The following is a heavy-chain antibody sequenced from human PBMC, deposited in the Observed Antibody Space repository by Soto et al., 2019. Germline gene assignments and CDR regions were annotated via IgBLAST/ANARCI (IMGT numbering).Heavy chain of an antibody. J-gene: IGHJ4*02. V-gene: IGHV1-18*01. CDR1: GYTFTSYG. D-gene: IGHD3-16*01. Sequence: ASVKVSCKTSGYTFTSYGISWVRQAPGQGLEWMGWISAYNGNTNYAQKLQGRVTMTTDTSTSTAYMELRSLRSDDTAVYYCARDQQLGDRYYFDYWGQGTLVTVSS. CDR3: ARDQQLGDRYYFDY. CDR2: ISAYNGNT.